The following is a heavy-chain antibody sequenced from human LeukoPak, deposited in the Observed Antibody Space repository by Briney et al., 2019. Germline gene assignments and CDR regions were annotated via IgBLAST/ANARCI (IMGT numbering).Heavy chain of an antibody. J-gene: IGHJ3*02. Sequence: GGSLRLSCAVSGFTFSSYSMNWVRQAPGKGLEWVSYISSSSSTIHYADSVKGRFTISRDNSKNTLYLQMNSLRAEDTAVYYCAKDLYVWGSYLLDIWGQGTMVTVSS. CDR3: AKDLYVWGSYLLDI. V-gene: IGHV3-48*01. CDR1: GFTFSSYS. D-gene: IGHD3-16*02. CDR2: ISSSSSTI.